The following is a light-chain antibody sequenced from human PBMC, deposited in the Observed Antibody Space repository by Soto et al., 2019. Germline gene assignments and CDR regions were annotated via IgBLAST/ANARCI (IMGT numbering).Light chain of an antibody. V-gene: IGKV3-11*01. Sequence: EIVLTQSPVTLSLSPGERATLSCRASQSVSNYLAWYQQKPGQAPRLLIYDTSNRATGIPPRFSGSGSGTDFYLTIRSLDPEDFALYYCQQRRTFGQGTKVEIK. CDR3: QQRRT. J-gene: IGKJ1*01. CDR2: DTS. CDR1: QSVSNY.